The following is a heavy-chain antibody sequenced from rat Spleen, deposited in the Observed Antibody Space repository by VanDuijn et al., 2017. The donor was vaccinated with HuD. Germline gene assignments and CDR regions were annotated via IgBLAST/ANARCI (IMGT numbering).Heavy chain of an antibody. CDR3: ARDRTGPFDY. Sequence: QVQLKESGPGLVQPSQTLSLTCTVSGFSLTSYNVHWVRQPTGKGLEWMGVIWIDGNTGYTSFLKSRLSISRDTSRSQVFLKMNSLQTEDTATYFCARDRTGPFDYWGQGVKVTVSS. CDR1: GFSLTSYN. CDR2: IWIDGNT. J-gene: IGHJ2*01. V-gene: IGHV2-30*01. D-gene: IGHD4-2*01.